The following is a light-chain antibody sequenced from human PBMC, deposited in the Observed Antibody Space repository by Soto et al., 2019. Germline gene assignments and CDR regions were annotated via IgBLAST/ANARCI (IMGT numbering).Light chain of an antibody. V-gene: IGKV3-20*01. Sequence: EIMLTQSLGTLSLSPGEGATLSCRASQSVISSYLAWYQQKPGQAPRLLIYGASSRATGIPDRCSGSGSGTDFSLTISRLEPEDVAVYYCQQYASSPGTFGQGTKVEIK. CDR2: GAS. J-gene: IGKJ1*01. CDR1: QSVISSY. CDR3: QQYASSPGT.